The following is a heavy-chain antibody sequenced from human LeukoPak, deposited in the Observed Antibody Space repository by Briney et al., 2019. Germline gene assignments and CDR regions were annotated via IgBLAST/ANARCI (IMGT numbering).Heavy chain of an antibody. CDR3: ARGKSITMVRGVPTFDY. V-gene: IGHV4-39*01. D-gene: IGHD3-10*01. Sequence: SETLSLTCTVSGGSISSSSYYWGWIRQPPGKGLEWIGSIYYSGSTYYNPSLKSRVTISVDTSKNQFSLKLSSVTAADTAVYYCARGKSITMVRGVPTFDYWGQGTLVTVSS. J-gene: IGHJ4*02. CDR1: GGSISSSSYY. CDR2: IYYSGST.